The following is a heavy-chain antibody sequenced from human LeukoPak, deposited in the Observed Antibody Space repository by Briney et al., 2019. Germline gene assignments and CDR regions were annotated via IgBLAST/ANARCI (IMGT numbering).Heavy chain of an antibody. D-gene: IGHD3-9*01. CDR3: ARDVGFFDIDY. CDR2: IYYSGST. CDR1: GGSISSYY. V-gene: IGHV4-59*12. Sequence: SETLSLTCTVSGGSISSYYWSWIRQPPGKGLEWIGYIYYSGSTNYNPSLKSRVTISVDTSKNQYSLKLTSVTAADTAVYYCARDVGFFDIDYWGQGILVTVSS. J-gene: IGHJ4*02.